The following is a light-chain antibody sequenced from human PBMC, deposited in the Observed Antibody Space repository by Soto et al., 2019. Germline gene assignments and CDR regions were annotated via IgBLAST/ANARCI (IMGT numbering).Light chain of an antibody. CDR3: QQSYSTPYT. V-gene: IGKV1-39*01. Sequence: DIQMTQSPSSLSASEGDRVTITCRASQSISSYLNWYQQKPGKAPKLLIYAASSLQSGVPSRFSGSGSGTDFTLTISSLQPEDFATYYCQQSYSTPYTFGQGTKWIS. CDR2: AAS. J-gene: IGKJ2*01. CDR1: QSISSY.